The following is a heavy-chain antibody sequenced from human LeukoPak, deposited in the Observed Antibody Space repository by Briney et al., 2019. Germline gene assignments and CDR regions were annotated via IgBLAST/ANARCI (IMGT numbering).Heavy chain of an antibody. V-gene: IGHV3-9*01. CDR2: LNWNSGGI. CDR3: IKDAYNILSQNFDY. D-gene: IGHD3-9*01. J-gene: IGHJ4*02. Sequence: GGSLRLSCAASGFTFDDYAMHWVRQVPGKGLEWVSGLNWNSGGIVYAASVKGRFTISRDNAKNSVFLQMNSLRAEDTAFYYCIKDAYNILSQNFDYWGQGTLVTVSS. CDR1: GFTFDDYA.